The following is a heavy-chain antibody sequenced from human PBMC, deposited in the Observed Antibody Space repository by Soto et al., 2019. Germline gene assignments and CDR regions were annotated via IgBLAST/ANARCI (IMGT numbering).Heavy chain of an antibody. V-gene: IGHV3-23*01. CDR3: AKLASRVLRFLDLTPLFDY. CDR2: ISGSGGST. J-gene: IGHJ4*02. D-gene: IGHD3-3*01. Sequence: GGSLRLSCAASGFTFSSYAMSWVRQAPGKGLEWVSAISGSGGSTYYADSVKGRFTISRDNSKNTLYLQMNSLRAEDTAVYYCAKLASRVLRFLDLTPLFDYWGQGSLVTVSS. CDR1: GFTFSSYA.